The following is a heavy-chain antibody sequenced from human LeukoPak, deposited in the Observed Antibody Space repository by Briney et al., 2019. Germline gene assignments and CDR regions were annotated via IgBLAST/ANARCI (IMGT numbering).Heavy chain of an antibody. CDR1: GGSVSTYY. Sequence: PSETLSLTCTVSGGSVSTYYWSWIRQPPGKGLEWIGNIYYSGSTNYNPSLKSRATISIDTSKNQFSLNLSSVTAADTAVYYCARSERYSSGWYFYFDYWGQGTLVTVSS. V-gene: IGHV4-59*02. D-gene: IGHD6-19*01. J-gene: IGHJ4*02. CDR3: ARSERYSSGWYFYFDY. CDR2: IYYSGST.